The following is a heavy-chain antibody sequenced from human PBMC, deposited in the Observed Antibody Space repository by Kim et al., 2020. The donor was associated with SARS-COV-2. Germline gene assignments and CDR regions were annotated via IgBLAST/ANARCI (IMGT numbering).Heavy chain of an antibody. Sequence: GSTYYNPSLRSRVTVSVDTSKNQFSLSLSSVTAADTAVYYCARLWDSTGYTNSWGQGTQVTVAS. CDR2: GST. D-gene: IGHD3-22*01. V-gene: IGHV4-39*01. CDR3: ARLWDSTGYTNS. J-gene: IGHJ4*02.